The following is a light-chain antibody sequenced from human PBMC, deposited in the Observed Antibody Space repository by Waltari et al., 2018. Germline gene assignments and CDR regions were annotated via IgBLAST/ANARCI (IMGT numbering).Light chain of an antibody. CDR2: DNN. J-gene: IGLJ7*01. V-gene: IGLV1-40*01. CDR3: QSYDSKLNAVL. CDR1: SSNIGSYF. Sequence: QSVLTQSPSVSGAPGQRVTISCTGSSSNIGSYFVQWYQQLPGTAPKLVIYDNNQRSSGFSDRFSGSQSGASASLTITGLQSGDEADYYCQSYDSKLNAVLFGGGTRLTVL.